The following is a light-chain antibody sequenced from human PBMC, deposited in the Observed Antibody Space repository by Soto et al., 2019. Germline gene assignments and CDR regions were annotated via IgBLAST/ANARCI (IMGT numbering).Light chain of an antibody. V-gene: IGLV2-14*01. Sequence: QSALTQPASVSGSPGQSITISCTGTSSDVGGYNYVSWYQQHPGKPPKLMICEVSNRPSGISYGFSGSKSGNTASLTISGLQAEDEADYYCSSFTSTSSTLVFGGGTKLTVL. J-gene: IGLJ2*01. CDR2: EVS. CDR1: SSDVGGYNY. CDR3: SSFTSTSSTLV.